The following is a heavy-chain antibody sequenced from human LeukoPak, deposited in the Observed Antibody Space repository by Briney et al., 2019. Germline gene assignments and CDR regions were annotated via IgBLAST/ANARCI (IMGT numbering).Heavy chain of an antibody. V-gene: IGHV3-23*01. J-gene: IGHJ4*02. D-gene: IGHD1-26*01. Sequence: PGGSLRLSCAASGFTFSSYDMSWVRQAPGKGLDWVSAISGSGSSTDYAESVKGRFTISRDNSKNTLYLQMNSLRAEDTAVYYCAKGGPVSGNYYFFDYWGQGTLVTVSS. CDR1: GFTFSSYD. CDR2: ISGSGSST. CDR3: AKGGPVSGNYYFFDY.